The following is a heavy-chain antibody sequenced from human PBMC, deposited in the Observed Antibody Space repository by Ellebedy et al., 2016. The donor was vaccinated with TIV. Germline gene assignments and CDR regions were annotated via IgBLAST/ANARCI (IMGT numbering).Heavy chain of an antibody. J-gene: IGHJ5*02. CDR1: GFTFSIYT. D-gene: IGHD3-22*01. Sequence: GGSLRLSCAASGFTFSIYTMHWVRQAPGKGLEWVALISDDETKKYYAGSVRGRFTISRDNANNTLSLQMNSLRAEDTAVYYCAREGLTSLVVPASGCWFDPWGQGTLVTVSS. CDR2: ISDDETKK. V-gene: IGHV3-30*01. CDR3: AREGLTSLVVPASGCWFDP.